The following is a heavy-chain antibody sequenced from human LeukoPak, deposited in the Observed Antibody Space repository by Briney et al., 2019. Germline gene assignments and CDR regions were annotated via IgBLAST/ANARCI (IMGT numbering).Heavy chain of an antibody. CDR3: ARQRWISLWFGEADNFDH. V-gene: IGHV6-1*01. D-gene: IGHD3-10*01. Sequence: SQTLSLTCAIFGDSVSSNSAAWNWIRQSPSRGLEWLGRTYYRSKWYNDYAVSVKSRIAINPDTSKNQFSLQLNSVTPEDTAVYYCARQRWISLWFGEADNFDHWGQGTLVAVSS. J-gene: IGHJ4*02. CDR1: GDSVSSNSAA. CDR2: TYYRSKWYN.